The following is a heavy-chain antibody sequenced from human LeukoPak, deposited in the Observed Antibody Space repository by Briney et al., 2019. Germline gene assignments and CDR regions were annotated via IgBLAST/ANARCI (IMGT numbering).Heavy chain of an antibody. Sequence: PSETLSLTCTVSGGSISSYYWSWIRQPAGKGLGWIGRIYTSGSTNYNPSLKSRVTMSVGTSKNQFSLKLSSVTAADTAVYYCARDRDAMADFDYWGQGTLVTVSS. J-gene: IGHJ4*02. CDR3: ARDRDAMADFDY. D-gene: IGHD5-18*01. CDR2: IYTSGST. CDR1: GGSISSYY. V-gene: IGHV4-4*07.